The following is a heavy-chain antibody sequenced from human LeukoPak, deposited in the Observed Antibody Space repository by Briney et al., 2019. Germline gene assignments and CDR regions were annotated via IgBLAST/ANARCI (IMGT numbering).Heavy chain of an antibody. Sequence: GGSLRLSCAASGFTFSSYAMSWVRQAPGRGLEWVSAISGSGGSTYYADSVKGRFTISRDNSKNTLYLQMNSLRAEDTAVYYCAKDLSKVPSSGWYLPPHYFDYWGQGTLVTVSS. CDR3: AKDLSKVPSSGWYLPPHYFDY. CDR2: ISGSGGST. CDR1: GFTFSSYA. V-gene: IGHV3-23*01. D-gene: IGHD6-19*01. J-gene: IGHJ4*02.